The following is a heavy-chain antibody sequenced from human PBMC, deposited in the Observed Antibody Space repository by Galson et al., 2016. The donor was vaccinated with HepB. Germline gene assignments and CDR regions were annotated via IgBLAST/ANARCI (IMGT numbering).Heavy chain of an antibody. CDR1: GYTFTTYD. Sequence: SVKVSCKASGYTFTTYDFNWVRQATGQGLEWMGWINPNTGNTGYAQKFQGRLTMTRSASMDTAYMELSNLESEDTAVYFCAKAAGAGVTSTTYYFGYWGQGSLVTGSS. V-gene: IGHV1-8*01. CDR3: AKAAGAGVTSTTYYFGY. J-gene: IGHJ4*02. CDR2: INPNTGNT. D-gene: IGHD4-11*01.